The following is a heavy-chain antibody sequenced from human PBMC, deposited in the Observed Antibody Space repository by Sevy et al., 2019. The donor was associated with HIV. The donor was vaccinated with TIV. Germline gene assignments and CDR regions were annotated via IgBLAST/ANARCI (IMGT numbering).Heavy chain of an antibody. D-gene: IGHD3-22*01. V-gene: IGHV3-48*03. CDR2: ISSSDSTT. J-gene: IGHJ5*02. CDR1: GFTFSNYD. Sequence: GGSLRLSCVASGFTFSNYDMNWVRQAPGKGLEWVSKISSSDSTTYYADSLKGRFTISRDNAKKSLYLQMNNLRAEDTALYYCVRNGGAYDAGFDPWGREPWSPSPQ. CDR3: VRNGGAYDAGFDP.